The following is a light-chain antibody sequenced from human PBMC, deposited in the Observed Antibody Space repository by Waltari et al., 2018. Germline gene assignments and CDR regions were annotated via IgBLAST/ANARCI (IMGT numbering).Light chain of an antibody. CDR1: NSTLGSNY. Sequence: QSVLTQPPSTSGTPGQRVTISCSGSNSTLGSNYVYWYQQVPGMAPKLLIYKNNQRPSGVPDRFSGSKSGTSASLAISALRSEDEADYYCAAWDDSLSAVPFGGGTKVTVL. CDR3: AAWDDSLSAVP. V-gene: IGLV1-47*01. CDR2: KNN. J-gene: IGLJ2*01.